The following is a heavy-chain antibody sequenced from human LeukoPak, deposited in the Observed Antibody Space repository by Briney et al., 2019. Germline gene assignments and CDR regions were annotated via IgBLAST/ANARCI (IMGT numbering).Heavy chain of an antibody. CDR2: IYYSGST. CDR3: ARDKYNWNYAYAFDI. CDR1: GGSISSYY. Sequence: SETLSLTCTVSGGSISSYYWSWIRQPPGKGLEWIGYIYYSGSTNYNPSLKSRVTISVDTSKNQFSLKLSSVTAADTAVYYCARDKYNWNYAYAFDIWGQGAMVTVSS. D-gene: IGHD1-7*01. J-gene: IGHJ3*02. V-gene: IGHV4-59*01.